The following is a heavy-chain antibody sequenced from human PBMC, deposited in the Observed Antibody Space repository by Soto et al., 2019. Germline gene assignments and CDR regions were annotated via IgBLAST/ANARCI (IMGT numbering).Heavy chain of an antibody. CDR2: IYHGGNI. CDR1: GDSVNTSDW. D-gene: IGHD2-2*01. CDR3: ARYHQISDTWSFDF. Sequence: QVQLQESGPGLVKPSGTLSVTCAVSGDSVNTSDWWNWVRQPPGKGLEWIGEIYHGGNIYYNPALKSRVTISLDKSKNQLSLELTSVTATDTAIYYCARYHQISDTWSFDFWGQGTLVSVSS. V-gene: IGHV4-4*02. J-gene: IGHJ4*02.